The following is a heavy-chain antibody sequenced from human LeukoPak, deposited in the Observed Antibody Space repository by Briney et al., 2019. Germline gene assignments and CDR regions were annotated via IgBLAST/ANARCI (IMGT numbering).Heavy chain of an antibody. CDR1: GFTFRGHG. Sequence: GKSLRLSCAASGFTFRGHGMHWVRQAPGKGLEWVATISYDGSVKYNADSVKGRFTISRDNSENTLYLQMDSLRPEDSALYYCARDLAWASTFDYWGQGTLVTVSS. CDR2: ISYDGSVK. CDR3: ARDLAWASTFDY. D-gene: IGHD1-26*01. J-gene: IGHJ4*02. V-gene: IGHV3-30*03.